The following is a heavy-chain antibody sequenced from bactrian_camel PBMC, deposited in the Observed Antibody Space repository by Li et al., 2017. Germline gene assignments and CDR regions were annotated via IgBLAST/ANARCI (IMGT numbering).Heavy chain of an antibody. D-gene: IGHD5*01. CDR1: GNTAVKYF. Sequence: HVQLVESGGTSVQAGGSLRLSCEVSGNTAVKYFFGWFREAEGKEREGVAAIDSDGGTSVADSVKGRFTISPDNEKNTVYLQMNSLKPEDTAMYYCAADLFRVTACGAGYVPDFPYRGRGTQVTVS. J-gene: IGHJ6*01. V-gene: IGHV3S53*01. CDR2: IDSDGGT. CDR3: AADLFRVTACGAGYVPDFPY.